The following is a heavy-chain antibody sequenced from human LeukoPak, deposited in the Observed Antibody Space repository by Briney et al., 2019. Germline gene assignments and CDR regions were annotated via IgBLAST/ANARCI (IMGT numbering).Heavy chain of an antibody. CDR2: ISAYNGNT. D-gene: IGHD1-20*01. V-gene: IGHV1-18*01. Sequence: ASVKVSCKASGYTFTIYGISWVRQAPGQGLEWMGWISAYNGNTNYAQKLQGRITMTTDTSTSTAYMELRSLRSDDTAVYYCARDAINNWNDYWGQGTLVTVSS. J-gene: IGHJ4*02. CDR1: GYTFTIYG. CDR3: ARDAINNWNDY.